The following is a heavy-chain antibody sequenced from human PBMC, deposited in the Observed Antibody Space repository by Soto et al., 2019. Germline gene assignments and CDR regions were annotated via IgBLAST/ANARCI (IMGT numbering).Heavy chain of an antibody. CDR2: ISYDGSNK. D-gene: IGHD1-1*01. CDR1: GFTFSSYG. V-gene: IGHV3-30*03. CDR3: ARTGVFYHYGMDV. J-gene: IGHJ6*02. Sequence: PGGSLRLSCAASGFTFSSYGMDWVRQAPGKGLEWVAVISYDGSNKYYADSVKGRFTISRDNSKNTLYLQMNSLRAEDTAVYYCARTGVFYHYGMDVWGQGTTVTVSS.